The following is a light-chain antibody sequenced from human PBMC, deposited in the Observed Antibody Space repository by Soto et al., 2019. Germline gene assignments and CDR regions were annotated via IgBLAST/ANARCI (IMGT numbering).Light chain of an antibody. J-gene: IGLJ2*01. Sequence: QSVLTQPASVSGSPGQSITISCTGSSSDVGGYNYVSWYQQYPGKAPKLIIYEVRNRPSGVSNRFSGSRSANTASLTISGLRAEDEAHYYCSSYTTSNTLIFGGGTKVTVL. CDR1: SSDVGGYNY. CDR3: SSYTTSNTLI. V-gene: IGLV2-14*01. CDR2: EVR.